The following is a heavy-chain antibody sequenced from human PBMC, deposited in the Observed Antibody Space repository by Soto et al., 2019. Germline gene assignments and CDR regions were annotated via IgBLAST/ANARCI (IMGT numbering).Heavy chain of an antibody. Sequence: ASVKVSCKASGYTFTHYAVHWVRQAPGQRPEWMGWINAGNGNIQYSQKFHDRVTITRDTSANTVDLELSRLRSEDTAVYYCARDLLIIVEVPDYALDVWGQGTTVTVSS. V-gene: IGHV1-3*01. CDR1: GYTFTHYA. CDR2: INAGNGNI. D-gene: IGHD2-2*01. CDR3: ARDLLIIVEVPDYALDV. J-gene: IGHJ6*02.